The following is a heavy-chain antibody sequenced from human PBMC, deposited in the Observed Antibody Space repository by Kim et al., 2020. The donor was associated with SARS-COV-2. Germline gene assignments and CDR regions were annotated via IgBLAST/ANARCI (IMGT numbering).Heavy chain of an antibody. CDR1: GYTFTSYD. V-gene: IGHV1-8*01. J-gene: IGHJ6*02. CDR2: MNPNSGNT. D-gene: IGHD2-21*02. CDR3: ARSCGGDCYSSYYYYYGMDV. Sequence: ASVKVSCKASGYTFTSYDINWVRQATGQGLEWMGWMNPNSGNTGYAQKFQGRVTMTRNTSISTAYMELSSLRSEDTAVYYCARSCGGDCYSSYYYYYGMDVWGQGTTVTVSS.